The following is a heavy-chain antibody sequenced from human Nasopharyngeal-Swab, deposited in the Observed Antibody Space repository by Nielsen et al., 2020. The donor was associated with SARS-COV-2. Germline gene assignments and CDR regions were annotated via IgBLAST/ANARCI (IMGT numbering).Heavy chain of an antibody. J-gene: IGHJ4*02. CDR2: ISWNSGSI. D-gene: IGHD4-17*01. V-gene: IGHV3-9*01. CDR3: AKDMRPTVTTPDY. Sequence: SLKISCAASGFTFDDYAMHWVRQAPGKGLEWVSGISWNSGSIGYADSVKGRFTISRDNAKNSLYLQMDSLRAEDTALYYCAKDMRPTVTTPDYWGQGTLVTVSS. CDR1: GFTFDDYA.